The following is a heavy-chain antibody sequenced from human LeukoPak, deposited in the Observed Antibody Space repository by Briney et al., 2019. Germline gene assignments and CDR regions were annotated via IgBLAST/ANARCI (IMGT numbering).Heavy chain of an antibody. Sequence: GGSLRLSCAASGFTFSSYAMSWVRQAPGKGLEWVSAISGSGGSTYYADSVKGRFAISRDDSKNTLYLQMNNLGPDDTALYYCAKGAAGVGDQGTLVTVSS. CDR3: AKGAAGV. CDR2: ISGSGGST. CDR1: GFTFSSYA. V-gene: IGHV3-23*01. J-gene: IGHJ4*02.